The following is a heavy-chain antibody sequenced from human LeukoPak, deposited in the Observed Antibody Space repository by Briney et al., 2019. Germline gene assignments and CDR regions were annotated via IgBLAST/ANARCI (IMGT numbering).Heavy chain of an antibody. CDR1: GFTFSSYT. CDR3: ASDRYYYGSGSYYSGAFDN. J-gene: IGHJ4*02. Sequence: PGGSLRLSCAASGFTFSSYTMNWVRQAPGKGLEWVSSISSRNIYIYYADSVKGRFTISRDNAKNSLCLQMNSLRVEDTAVYYCASDRYYYGSGSYYSGAFDNWGQGTLVTVSS. CDR2: ISSRNIYI. D-gene: IGHD3-10*01. V-gene: IGHV3-21*01.